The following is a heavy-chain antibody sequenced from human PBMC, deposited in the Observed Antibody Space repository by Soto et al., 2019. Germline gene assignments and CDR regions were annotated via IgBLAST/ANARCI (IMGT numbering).Heavy chain of an antibody. D-gene: IGHD1-20*01. Sequence: GGSLRLSCAASGFTFSDYYMSWIRQAPGKGLEWVSYISSSGSTIYYADSVKGRFTISRDNAKNSLYLQMNSLRAEDTAVYYCAAKNLGGPYNDAFDIWGQGTMVTVSS. CDR3: AAKNLGGPYNDAFDI. CDR1: GFTFSDYY. V-gene: IGHV3-11*01. CDR2: ISSSGSTI. J-gene: IGHJ3*02.